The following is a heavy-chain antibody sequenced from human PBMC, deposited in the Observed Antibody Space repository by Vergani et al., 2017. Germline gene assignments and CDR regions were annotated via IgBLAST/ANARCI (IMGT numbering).Heavy chain of an antibody. Sequence: QVQLVQSGAEVKKPGSSVKVSCKASGGTFSSYAISWVRQAPGQGLEWMGRIIPIFGTANYAQKFQGRVTITADKSTSTAYMELSSLRSEDTAVYYCARTRPAPISMNSAFDIWGQGTMVTVSS. J-gene: IGHJ3*02. V-gene: IGHV1-69*14. D-gene: IGHD2-2*01. CDR2: IIPIFGTA. CDR3: ARTRPAPISMNSAFDI. CDR1: GGTFSSYA.